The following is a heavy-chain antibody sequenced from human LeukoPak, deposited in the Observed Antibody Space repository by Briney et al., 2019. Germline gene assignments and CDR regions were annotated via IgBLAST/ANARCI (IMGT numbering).Heavy chain of an antibody. D-gene: IGHD3-10*01. V-gene: IGHV1-18*01. CDR3: ARFDYYGSGSYFDY. CDR2: IGAYNGNT. Sequence: ASVKVSCKASGYTFTSYAMHWVRQAPGQRLEWMGWIGAYNGNTNYAQKLQGRVTMTTDTSTSTAYMELRSLRSDDTAVYYCARFDYYGSGSYFDYWGQGTLVTVSS. J-gene: IGHJ4*02. CDR1: GYTFTSYA.